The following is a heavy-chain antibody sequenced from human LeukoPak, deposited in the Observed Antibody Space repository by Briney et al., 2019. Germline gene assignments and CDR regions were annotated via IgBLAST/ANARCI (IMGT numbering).Heavy chain of an antibody. Sequence: GRSLRLSCAASGFTFGSYGMHWVRQAPGKGLEWVAVISFDGSNKYYADSVKGRFTISRDNSKNTVYLQMNSLRAEDTAVYYCATQQRTRYDVKYYFDNWGQGTLVTVSS. J-gene: IGHJ4*02. V-gene: IGHV3-30*03. CDR1: GFTFGSYG. D-gene: IGHD1-1*01. CDR2: ISFDGSNK. CDR3: ATQQRTRYDVKYYFDN.